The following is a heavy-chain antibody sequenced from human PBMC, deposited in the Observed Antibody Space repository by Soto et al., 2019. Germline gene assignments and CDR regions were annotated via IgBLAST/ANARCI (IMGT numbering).Heavy chain of an antibody. V-gene: IGHV3-30-3*01. CDR1: GFTVSSYA. CDR3: ARKADYYYGMDV. CDR2: ISYDGSNK. J-gene: IGHJ6*02. Sequence: GESLRLSCAASGFTVSSYAMHWVRQAPGKGLEWVAVISYDGSNKYYADSVKGRFTISRDNSNNTLYLQMNSLRAEDTAVYYCARKADYYYGMDVWGQGTTVTVSS.